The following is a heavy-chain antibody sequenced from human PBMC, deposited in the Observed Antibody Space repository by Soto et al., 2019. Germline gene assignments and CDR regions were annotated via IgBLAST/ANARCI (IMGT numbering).Heavy chain of an antibody. CDR3: ARVVEYNWNYGSGIDAFDI. CDR1: GYTFTGYY. CDR2: INPNSGGT. V-gene: IGHV1-2*02. J-gene: IGHJ3*02. Sequence: GASVKVSCKASGYTFTGYYMHWVRQAPGQGLEWMGWINPNSGGTNYAQKFQGRVPMTRDTSISTAYMELSRLRSDDTAVYYCARVVEYNWNYGSGIDAFDIWGQGTMVTVSS. D-gene: IGHD1-7*01.